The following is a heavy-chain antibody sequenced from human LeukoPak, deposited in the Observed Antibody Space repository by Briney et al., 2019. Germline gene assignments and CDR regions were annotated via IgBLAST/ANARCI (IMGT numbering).Heavy chain of an antibody. V-gene: IGHV1-58*02. Sequence: SVKVSCKASGFTFTTSTIQWVRQARGQRLEWTGWIVVCRGNTNSAQKFQERVTITRDTSTSTAYMERSSLRSEDTAVYYCAAVSQAYCGGDCYSGGGSTLDYWGQGTLVTVSS. D-gene: IGHD2-21*02. CDR1: GFTFTTST. CDR3: AAVSQAYCGGDCYSGGGSTLDY. J-gene: IGHJ4*02. CDR2: IVVCRGNT.